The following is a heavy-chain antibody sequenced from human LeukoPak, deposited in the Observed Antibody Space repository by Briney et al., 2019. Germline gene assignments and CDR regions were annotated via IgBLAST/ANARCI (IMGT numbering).Heavy chain of an antibody. J-gene: IGHJ6*03. V-gene: IGHV3-21*01. Sequence: GGSLRLSCAASGFTFTSYNMNWVRQAPGKGLEWVSSITSSSSYIYYADSVKGRFTISRDNAKNSLYLQMNSLRAEDTAVYYCARVPYDYVWGSYRYTSYYYMDVWGKGTTVTISS. CDR2: ITSSSSYI. CDR1: GFTFTSYN. CDR3: ARVPYDYVWGSYRYTSYYYMDV. D-gene: IGHD3-16*02.